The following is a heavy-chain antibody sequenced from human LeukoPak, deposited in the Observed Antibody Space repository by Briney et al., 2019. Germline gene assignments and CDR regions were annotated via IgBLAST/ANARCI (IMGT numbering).Heavy chain of an antibody. V-gene: IGHV4-59*01. D-gene: IGHD6-19*01. Sequence: SETPSLTCTVSGGSISSYYWSWIRQPPGKGLEWIGYIYYSGSTNYNPSLKSRVTISVDTSKNQFSLKLSSVTAADTAVYYCARAGAYSSGWYSYYYGMDVWGQGTTVTASS. J-gene: IGHJ6*02. CDR2: IYYSGST. CDR3: ARAGAYSSGWYSYYYGMDV. CDR1: GGSISSYY.